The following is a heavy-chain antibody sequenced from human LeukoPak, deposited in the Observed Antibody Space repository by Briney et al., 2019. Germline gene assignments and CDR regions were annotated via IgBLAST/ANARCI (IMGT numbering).Heavy chain of an antibody. CDR2: ISSSSSYI. Sequence: TGGSLRLSCAALGLIYQSFRMERDRQAPGKGLEWVSSISSSSSYIYYADSVEGRFTISRDNAKNSLYLQMNSLRAEDTAVYYCLMGSLLDTAIGGETCFDYWGQGTLVTVSS. CDR3: LMGSLLDTAIGGETCFDY. J-gene: IGHJ4*02. CDR1: GLIYQSFR. V-gene: IGHV3-21*01. D-gene: IGHD5-18*01.